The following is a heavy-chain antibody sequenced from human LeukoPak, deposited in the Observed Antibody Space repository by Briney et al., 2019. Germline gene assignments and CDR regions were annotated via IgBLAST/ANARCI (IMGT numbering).Heavy chain of an antibody. D-gene: IGHD6-13*01. CDR2: INPNSGGT. Sequence: ASVKVSCKASGYTFTGYYMHWVRQAPGQGLEWMGWINPNSGGTNYAQKFQGRVTMTRDTSISTAYMELSSLRSEDTAVYYCARDFREYSSSWYSLDYWGQGTLVTVSS. J-gene: IGHJ4*02. CDR1: GYTFTGYY. CDR3: ARDFREYSSSWYSLDY. V-gene: IGHV1-2*02.